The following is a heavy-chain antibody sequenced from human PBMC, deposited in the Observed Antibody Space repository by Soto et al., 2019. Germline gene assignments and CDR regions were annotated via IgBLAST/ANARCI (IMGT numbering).Heavy chain of an antibody. CDR3: AKDRVGGTFYTPLGF. D-gene: IGHD1-7*01. J-gene: IGHJ4*02. CDR2: ITYDGSNK. Sequence: QVQLVESGGGVVQPGGSLRLSCQAPGFNFDNYGMHWVRQAPGKGLGWVAVITYDGSNKYYADSVKGRFTISRDNSKNTLSLHLNTLKPEDTAVYHCAKDRVGGTFYTPLGFWGQGTLVTVSS. CDR1: GFNFDNYG. V-gene: IGHV3-30*18.